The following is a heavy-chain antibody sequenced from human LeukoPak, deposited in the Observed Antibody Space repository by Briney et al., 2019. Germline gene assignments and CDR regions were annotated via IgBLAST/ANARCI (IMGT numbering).Heavy chain of an antibody. V-gene: IGHV4-59*08. CDR2: IYYSGST. D-gene: IGHD3-10*01. Sequence: SETLSLTCTVSGDSISSYYWSWTRQPPGKGLEWIGYIYYSGSTNYNPSLKSRVTISVDTSKNQFSLKLSSVTAADTGVYYCARHYPYGSGSYSPFYFDYWGQGTLATVSS. CDR3: ARHYPYGSGSYSPFYFDY. CDR1: GDSISSYY. J-gene: IGHJ4*02.